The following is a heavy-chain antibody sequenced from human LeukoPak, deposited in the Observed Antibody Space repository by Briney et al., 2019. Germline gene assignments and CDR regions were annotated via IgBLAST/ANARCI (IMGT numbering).Heavy chain of an antibody. D-gene: IGHD3-10*01. J-gene: IGHJ6*03. CDR2: ISGSGGST. CDR1: RFTFSSYA. Sequence: GGSLRLSCAASRFTFSSYAMSWVRQAPGKGLEWVSAISGSGGSTYYADSVKGRFTISRDNSKNTLYLQMNSLRAEDTAVYYCGGGGFGEAYYYYYYMDVWGKGTTVTVSS. CDR3: GGGGFGEAYYYYYYMDV. V-gene: IGHV3-23*01.